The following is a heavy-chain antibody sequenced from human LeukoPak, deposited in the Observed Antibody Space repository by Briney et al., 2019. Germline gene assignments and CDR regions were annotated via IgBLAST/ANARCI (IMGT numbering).Heavy chain of an antibody. J-gene: IGHJ4*02. CDR1: GFMFSNYA. CDR2: ISDNAGST. V-gene: IGHV3-64D*08. Sequence: PGRSLTLSCSASGFMFSNYAMHWVRQPPGNWMEYISSISDNAGSTYYADSVKGRFTITRDNSKHPLYLQVSSLSAEDAAVYYCVKGGTVVANNFFDYWGQGTLVAVS. D-gene: IGHD5-12*01. CDR3: VKGGTVVANNFFDY.